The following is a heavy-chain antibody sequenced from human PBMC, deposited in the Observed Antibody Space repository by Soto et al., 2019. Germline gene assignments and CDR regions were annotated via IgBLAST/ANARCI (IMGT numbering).Heavy chain of an antibody. CDR3: AKRRGAGGHFDY. CDR2: VSIGGST. D-gene: IGHD2-15*01. CDR1: GFTFSSYA. V-gene: IGHV3-23*01. J-gene: IGHJ4*02. Sequence: XVSLRLSCAASGFTFSSYAMGWVRQGPGKGLEWVAVVSIGGSTHYADSVRGRFTISRDNSKNTLSLQMNSLTAEDTAVYFCAKRRGAGGHFDYWGQGALVTVSS.